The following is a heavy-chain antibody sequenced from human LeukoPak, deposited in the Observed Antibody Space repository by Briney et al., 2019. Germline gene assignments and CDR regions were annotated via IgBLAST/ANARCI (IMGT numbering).Heavy chain of an antibody. J-gene: IGHJ4*02. CDR3: AKDGYCSSTSAWGLDY. Sequence: PGGSLRLSCAASGFTFSSYAMSWVRQAPGKALEWVSAISGSGGSTYYADSVKGRFTISRDNSKNTLYLQMNSLRAEDTAVYYCAKDGYCSSTSAWGLDYWGQGTLVTVSS. CDR1: GFTFSSYA. V-gene: IGHV3-23*01. CDR2: ISGSGGST. D-gene: IGHD2-2*01.